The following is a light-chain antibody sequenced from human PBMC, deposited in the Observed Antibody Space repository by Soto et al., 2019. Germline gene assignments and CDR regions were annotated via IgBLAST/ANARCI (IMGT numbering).Light chain of an antibody. CDR3: QHYNSYSEA. Sequence: DIQMTQSPSTLSGYVGDRVGITCRAIQTISSWLAWYQQKPGKARKLLIYKASTLKSGVPSRFSGSGSGTEFTLTISSLQTDAFATYYCQHYNSYSEAFGQGTKVDIK. J-gene: IGKJ1*01. V-gene: IGKV1-5*03. CDR2: KAS. CDR1: QTISSW.